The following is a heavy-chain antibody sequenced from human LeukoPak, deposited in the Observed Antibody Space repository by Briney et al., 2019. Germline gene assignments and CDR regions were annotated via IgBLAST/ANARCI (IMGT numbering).Heavy chain of an antibody. Sequence: HPGGSLRLSCAASGFTFSSSAMSWVRQAPGKGLEWVSAITGSGGNTYYADSVKGRFTISRDNSKNTLYVQMNSLRAEDTAVYYCAKDYYYDSNHFDYWGQGTLVTVSS. J-gene: IGHJ4*02. CDR2: ITGSGGNT. CDR1: GFTFSSSA. V-gene: IGHV3-23*01. D-gene: IGHD3-22*01. CDR3: AKDYYYDSNHFDY.